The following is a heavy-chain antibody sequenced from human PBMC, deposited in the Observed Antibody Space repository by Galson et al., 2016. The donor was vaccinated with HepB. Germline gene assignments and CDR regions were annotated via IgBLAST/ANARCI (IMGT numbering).Heavy chain of an antibody. D-gene: IGHD5-12*01. CDR3: ARVSLGLRGFDY. CDR1: GFTFSAYN. CDR2: ISLSSDYI. J-gene: IGHJ4*02. V-gene: IGHV3-21*01. Sequence: SLRLSCAASGFTFSAYNMIWVRQAPGKGLEWVSSISLSSDYIYYADSLKGRFTISRDNAKNSLYLQMNSLRAEDTAVYFCARVSLGLRGFDYWGQGTLVTVSS.